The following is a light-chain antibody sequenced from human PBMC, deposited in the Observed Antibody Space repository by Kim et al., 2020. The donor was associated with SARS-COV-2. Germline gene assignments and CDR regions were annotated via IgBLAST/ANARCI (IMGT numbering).Light chain of an antibody. CDR1: TTNIGSNT. CDR3: AAWDDSLNGVV. CDR2: TTD. Sequence: GQTVTGSCSGSTTNIGSNTVNWYRHLPGTAPRLLIYTTDQRPSGVPDRFSGSKSGSSASLAINGLQSEDEADYYCAAWDDSLNGVVFGGGTKVTVL. J-gene: IGLJ2*01. V-gene: IGLV1-44*01.